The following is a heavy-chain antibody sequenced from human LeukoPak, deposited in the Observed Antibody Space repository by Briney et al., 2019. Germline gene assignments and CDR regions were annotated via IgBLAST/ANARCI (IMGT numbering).Heavy chain of an antibody. J-gene: IGHJ5*02. D-gene: IGHD5-18*01. Sequence: SETLFLTCTVSGGPISSYYWSWIRQPPGKGLEWIGYIYYSGSTNYNPSLKSRVTTSVDTSKNQFSLKLSSVTAADTAVYYCARGEYTYGGHNWFDPWGQGTLVTVSS. CDR1: GGPISSYY. CDR3: ARGEYTYGGHNWFDP. CDR2: IYYSGST. V-gene: IGHV4-59*01.